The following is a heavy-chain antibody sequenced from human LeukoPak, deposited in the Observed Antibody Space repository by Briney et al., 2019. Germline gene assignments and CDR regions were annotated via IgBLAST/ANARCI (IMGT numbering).Heavy chain of an antibody. CDR1: GGTFSSYA. Sequence: SVKVSCKASGGTFSSYAISWVRQAPGQGLEWMGGIIPIFGTANYAQKFQGGVTITADKSTSTAYMELSSLRSEDTAVYYCARGGIGGKDTRNYYMDVWGKGTTVTVSS. D-gene: IGHD2-15*01. V-gene: IGHV1-69*06. CDR2: IIPIFGTA. J-gene: IGHJ6*03. CDR3: ARGGIGGKDTRNYYMDV.